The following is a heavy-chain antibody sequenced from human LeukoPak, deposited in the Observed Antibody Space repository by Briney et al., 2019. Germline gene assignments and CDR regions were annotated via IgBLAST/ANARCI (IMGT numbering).Heavy chain of an antibody. V-gene: IGHV3-21*01. Sequence: GGSLRLSCAASGFTFSSYSMNWVRQAPGKGLEWVSSISSSSSYIYYADSVKGRFTISRDNAKNSLYLQMNSLRAEDTAVYYCARGDFWSGRNDYWGQGTLVTVSS. J-gene: IGHJ4*02. CDR3: ARGDFWSGRNDY. CDR1: GFTFSSYS. CDR2: ISSSSSYI. D-gene: IGHD3-3*01.